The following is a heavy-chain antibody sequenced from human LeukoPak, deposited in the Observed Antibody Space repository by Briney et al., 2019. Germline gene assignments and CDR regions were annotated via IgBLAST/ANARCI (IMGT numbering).Heavy chain of an antibody. Sequence: ASVNVSCKASGYTFTSYAMHWVRQAPGQRLEWMGWINAGNGNTKYSQEFQGRVTITRDTSASTAYMELSSLRSEDMAVYYCARGRAGDSSGYYDYWGQGTLVTVSS. D-gene: IGHD3-22*01. CDR3: ARGRAGDSSGYYDY. V-gene: IGHV1-3*03. J-gene: IGHJ4*02. CDR1: GYTFTSYA. CDR2: INAGNGNT.